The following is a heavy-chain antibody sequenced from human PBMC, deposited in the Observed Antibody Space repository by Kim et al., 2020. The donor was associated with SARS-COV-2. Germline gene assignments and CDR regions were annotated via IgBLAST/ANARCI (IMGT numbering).Heavy chain of an antibody. D-gene: IGHD3-3*01. J-gene: IGHJ4*02. Sequence: SVKVSCKASGFTFTSSAVQWVRQARGQRLEWIGWIVVGSGNTNYAQKFQERVTITRDMSTSTAYMELSSLRSEDTAVYYCAAASYYDFWSGYYTPYYFDYWGQGTLVTVSS. CDR3: AAASYYDFWSGYYTPYYFDY. CDR2: IVVGSGNT. V-gene: IGHV1-58*01. CDR1: GFTFTSSA.